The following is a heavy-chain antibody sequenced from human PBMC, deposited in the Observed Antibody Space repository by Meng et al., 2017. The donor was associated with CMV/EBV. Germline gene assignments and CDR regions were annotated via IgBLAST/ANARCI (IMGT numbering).Heavy chain of an antibody. CDR1: GFTFSSYA. D-gene: IGHD1-7*01. J-gene: IGHJ4*02. V-gene: IGHV3-23*01. CDR3: AKALRGTRDLNDY. CDR2: ISGSGGST. Sequence: GGSLRLSCAAPGFTFSSYAMSWVRQAPGKGLEWVSAISGSGGSTYFADSVKGRFTISRDNSKNTLYLQMNSLRAEDTAVYYCAKALRGTRDLNDYWGQGTLVTVSS.